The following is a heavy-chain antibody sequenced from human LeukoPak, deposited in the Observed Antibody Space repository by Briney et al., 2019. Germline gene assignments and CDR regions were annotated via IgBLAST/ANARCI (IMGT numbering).Heavy chain of an antibody. V-gene: IGHV4-38-2*02. CDR3: ARDQYYYDSSGYYRFDY. J-gene: IGHJ4*02. D-gene: IGHD3-22*01. CDR1: GYSISSGYY. CDR2: IYHSGNT. Sequence: SETLSLTCTVSGYSISSGYYWGWIRQPPGKGLEWIGSIYHSGNTYYNPSLKSRVTISVDTSKNQFSLKLSSVTAADTAVYYCARDQYYYDSSGYYRFDYWGQGTLVTVSS.